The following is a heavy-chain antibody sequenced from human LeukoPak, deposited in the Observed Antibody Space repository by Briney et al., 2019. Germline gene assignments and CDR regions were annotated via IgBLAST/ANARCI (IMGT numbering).Heavy chain of an antibody. CDR1: GYTFTSYY. CDR3: ARDWGDYYDSSGPSYPVGAFDI. D-gene: IGHD3-22*01. J-gene: IGHJ3*02. CDR2: INPSGGSA. V-gene: IGHV1-46*01. Sequence: PVASVKVSCKAPGYTFTSYYMHWVRQAPGQGLEWMGIINPSGGSASYAQKFQGRVTMTRDTSTSTVYMELSSLRSEDTAVYYCARDWGDYYDSSGPSYPVGAFDIWGQGTMVTVSS.